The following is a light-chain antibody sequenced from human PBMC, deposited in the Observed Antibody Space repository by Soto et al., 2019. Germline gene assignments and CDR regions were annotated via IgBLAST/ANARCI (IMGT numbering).Light chain of an antibody. CDR1: NFGSKS. Sequence: SYELTQPPSVSVAPGKTARITCGGNNFGSKSVHWYQQRPGHAPVLVIYHNSDRPSGIPERFSGSNSGNTAALTISGVEAGDEADYFCQVWDSSTDHVVFGGGTKVTVL. CDR3: QVWDSSTDHVV. V-gene: IGLV3-21*01. J-gene: IGLJ2*01. CDR2: HNS.